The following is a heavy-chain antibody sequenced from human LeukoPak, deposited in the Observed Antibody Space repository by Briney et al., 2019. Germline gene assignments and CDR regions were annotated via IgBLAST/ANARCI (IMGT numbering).Heavy chain of an antibody. Sequence: GGSLRLFCAASEFTFSNYAMHWVRQAPGKGLEWVAFIRYDGSHKDYADSVKGRFTISRDNSKNTLYLQMNRLRAEDTAIYYCVKVPYFDSSGYHGYWGQGTLVTVSS. J-gene: IGHJ4*02. V-gene: IGHV3-30*02. CDR3: VKVPYFDSSGYHGY. CDR1: EFTFSNYA. D-gene: IGHD3-22*01. CDR2: IRYDGSHK.